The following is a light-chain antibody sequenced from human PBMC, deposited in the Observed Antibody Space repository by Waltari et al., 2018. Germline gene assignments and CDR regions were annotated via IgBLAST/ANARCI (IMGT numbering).Light chain of an antibody. Sequence: QLVLTQSPSASASLGASVKLTCPLSSGHSSNIIAWLQQQPAKGPRYLMKVNSDGSHSKGAEIPDRFSGSSSGAERYLTISSLQSEDEADYYCQTGGHGTWVFGGETKLTVL. J-gene: IGLJ3*02. CDR3: QTGGHGTWV. CDR2: VNSDGSH. CDR1: SGHSSNI. V-gene: IGLV4-69*01.